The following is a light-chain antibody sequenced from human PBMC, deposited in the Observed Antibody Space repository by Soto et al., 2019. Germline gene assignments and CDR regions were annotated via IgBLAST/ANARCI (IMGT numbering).Light chain of an antibody. CDR3: QWRSDWPPRLT. CDR2: DAS. V-gene: IGKV3-11*01. Sequence: EVVLTQSPATLSLSPGERATLSCRASESIGNYLAWYQQKLGQAPKLLIYDASHRAIGIPGRFSGDASGTDFTLTSSSQEPEDFAVYYCQWRSDWPPRLTFGGGTKVEIK. J-gene: IGKJ4*01. CDR1: ESIGNY.